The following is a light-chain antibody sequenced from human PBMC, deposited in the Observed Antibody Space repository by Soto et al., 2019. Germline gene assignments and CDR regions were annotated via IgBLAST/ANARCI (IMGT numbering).Light chain of an antibody. CDR3: QSYDSSLSGSV. J-gene: IGLJ7*01. CDR2: VNS. CDR1: SSNIGAGYD. V-gene: IGLV1-40*01. Sequence: QSVLTQPPSVSGAPGPRVTISFTGSSSNIGAGYDVHWYQQLPGTAPKLLIYVNSNRPSGVPYRFSGSKSGTSASLAITWLQAEDEADYYYQSYDSSLSGSVFGGGTQLTVL.